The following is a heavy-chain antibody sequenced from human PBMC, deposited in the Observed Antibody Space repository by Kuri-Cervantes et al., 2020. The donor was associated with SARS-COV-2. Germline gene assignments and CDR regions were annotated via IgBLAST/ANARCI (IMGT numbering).Heavy chain of an antibody. CDR2: IYHSGST. V-gene: IGHV4-38-2*02. Sequence: SETLSPTRPVPGYSISSGYYWGWIRQPPGKGLEWIGSIYHSGSTYYNPSLKSRVTISVDTSKNQFSLKLRSVTAADTAVYYCARGRLWSGYYTYFDYWGQGTLVTVSS. D-gene: IGHD3-3*01. J-gene: IGHJ4*02. CDR3: ARGRLWSGYYTYFDY. CDR1: GYSISSGYY.